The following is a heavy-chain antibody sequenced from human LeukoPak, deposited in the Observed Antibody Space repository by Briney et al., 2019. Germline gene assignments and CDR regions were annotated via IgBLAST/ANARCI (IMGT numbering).Heavy chain of an antibody. CDR1: GFTFSSYG. V-gene: IGHV3-33*01. CDR2: IWYDGSNK. CDR3: ARDQGTHDY. Sequence: PGGSLRLSCAASGFTFSSYGMHWVRQAPGKGLEWVAVIWYDGSNKFYADSVKGRFTISRDNAKNSLYLQMNSLRAEDTAVYYCARDQGTHDYWGQGTLVTVSS. J-gene: IGHJ4*02.